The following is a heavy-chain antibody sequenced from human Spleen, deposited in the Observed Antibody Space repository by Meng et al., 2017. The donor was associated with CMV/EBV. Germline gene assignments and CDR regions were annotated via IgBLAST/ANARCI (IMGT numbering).Heavy chain of an antibody. J-gene: IGHJ5*02. CDR3: ARFRAGRWFDP. V-gene: IGHV1-8*01. D-gene: IGHD6-13*01. Sequence: SCKASANTFTNDDINWVRQATGQGLEWMGWVNPKSGNTGYPHKFQGRVTMTRNASISTVYMELSSLRSEDTAVYYCARFRAGRWFDPWGQGTLVTVS. CDR1: ANTFTNDD. CDR2: VNPKSGNT.